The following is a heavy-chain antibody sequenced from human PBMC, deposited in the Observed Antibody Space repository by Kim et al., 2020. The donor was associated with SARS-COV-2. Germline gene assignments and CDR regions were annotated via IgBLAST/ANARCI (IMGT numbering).Heavy chain of an antibody. CDR1: GGTFSSYA. CDR2: IIPIFGTA. Sequence: SVKVSCKASGGTFSSYAISWVRQAPGQGLEWMGGIIPIFGTANYAQKFQGRVTITADESTSTAYMELSSLRSEDTAVYYCGSNYGSGSYYKGNYYYYGMDVWGQGTTVTVSS. CDR3: GSNYGSGSYYKGNYYYYGMDV. J-gene: IGHJ6*02. V-gene: IGHV1-69*13. D-gene: IGHD3-10*01.